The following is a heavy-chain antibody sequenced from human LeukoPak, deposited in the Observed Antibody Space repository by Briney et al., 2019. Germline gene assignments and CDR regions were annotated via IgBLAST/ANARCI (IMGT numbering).Heavy chain of an antibody. CDR1: GFSLTTNGLA. D-gene: IGHD3-16*02. Sequence: SGPTLVNPTQTLTLTCSFSGFSLTTNGLAVGWIRQPPGKPLEWLAILYWDGDKRYSPSLETRLTITKDTSKNQVVLTMTNMDPVDTATYFCTHSIRGPDCRYSRCYYFDYWGQGRLVTVTS. V-gene: IGHV2-5*02. CDR2: LYWDGDK. CDR3: THSIRGPDCRYSRCYYFDY. J-gene: IGHJ4*02.